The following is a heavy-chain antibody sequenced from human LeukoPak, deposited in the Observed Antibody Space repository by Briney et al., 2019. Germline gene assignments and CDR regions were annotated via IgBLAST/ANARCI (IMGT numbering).Heavy chain of an antibody. D-gene: IGHD6-13*01. V-gene: IGHV3-23*01. CDR2: ITGSGGNT. J-gene: IGHJ4*02. CDR1: GFTFSNYA. CDR3: ARALGVAAALGPYYFDY. Sequence: GGSLRLSCAASGFTFSNYAMSWVRQAPGKGLEWVSAITGSGGNTYYADSVKGRFTISRDNAKNSLYLQMNSLRAEDTAVYYCARALGVAAALGPYYFDYWGQGTLVTVSS.